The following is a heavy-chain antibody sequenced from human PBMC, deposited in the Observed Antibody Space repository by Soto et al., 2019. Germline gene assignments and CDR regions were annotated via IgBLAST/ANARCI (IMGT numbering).Heavy chain of an antibody. CDR2: IIPIFGTA. Sequence: GASVKVSCKASGGTFSSYAISWVRQAPGQGLEWMGGIIPIFGTANYAQKFQGRVTITADESTSTAYMELSSLRSEDTAVYYCARGRGSLRHFMVRGVGQNPLAIWGQGTLVP. J-gene: IGHJ3*02. V-gene: IGHV1-69*13. CDR3: ARGRGSLRHFMVRGVGQNPLAI. D-gene: IGHD3-10*01. CDR1: GGTFSSYA.